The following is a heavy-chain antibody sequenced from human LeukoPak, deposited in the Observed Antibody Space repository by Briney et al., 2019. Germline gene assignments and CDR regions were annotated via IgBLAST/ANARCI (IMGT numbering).Heavy chain of an antibody. CDR1: GFTVSSNY. D-gene: IGHD2-2*01. J-gene: IGHJ5*02. Sequence: GSLRLSCAASGFTVSSNYMSWVRQPPGKGLEWIGSIYYSGSTYYNPSLKSRVTISVDTSKNQFSLKLSSVTAADTAVYYCARHPKPSYQLLFRANNWFDPWGQGTLVTVSS. CDR2: IYYSGST. CDR3: ARHPKPSYQLLFRANNWFDP. V-gene: IGHV4-39*01.